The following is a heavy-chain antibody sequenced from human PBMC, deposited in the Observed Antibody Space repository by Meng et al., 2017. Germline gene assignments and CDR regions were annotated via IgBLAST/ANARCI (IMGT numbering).Heavy chain of an antibody. J-gene: IGHJ3*02. CDR3: AREAYYYDSSGYSFDAFDI. CDR2: ISAYNGNT. CDR1: GYTFTSYG. V-gene: IGHV1-18*01. Sequence: QVPLVQAGAGGKEPGASVKVSCKASGYTFTSYGISWVRQAPGQGLEWMGWISAYNGNTNYAQKLQGRVTMTTDTSTSTAYMELRSLRSDDTAVYYCAREAYYYDSSGYSFDAFDIWGQGTMVTVSS. D-gene: IGHD3-22*01.